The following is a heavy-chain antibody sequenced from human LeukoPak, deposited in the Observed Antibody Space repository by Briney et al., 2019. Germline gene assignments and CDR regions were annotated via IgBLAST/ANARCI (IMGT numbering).Heavy chain of an antibody. CDR3: AKDLVGDTGYSSGLDY. Sequence: GGSRRLSCAASGFTFSSYGMHWVRQAPGKGLEWVAVISYDGSNKYYADSVKGRFTISRDNSKNTLYLQMNSLRAEDTAVYYCAKDLVGDTGYSSGLDYWGQGTLVTVSS. V-gene: IGHV3-30*18. CDR2: ISYDGSNK. J-gene: IGHJ4*02. D-gene: IGHD6-19*01. CDR1: GFTFSSYG.